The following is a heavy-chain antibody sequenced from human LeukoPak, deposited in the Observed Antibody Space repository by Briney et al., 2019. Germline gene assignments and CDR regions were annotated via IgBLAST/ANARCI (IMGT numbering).Heavy chain of an antibody. CDR1: GFTFSNYW. J-gene: IGHJ4*02. D-gene: IGHD6-19*01. V-gene: IGHV3-43D*03. Sequence: PGGSLRLSCAASGFTFSNYWMHWVRQAPGKGLEWVSLISWDGGATYYADPVKGRFTISRDNSKNSLFLQMNSLRAQDTAFYYCAKDASSGWYIDYWGQGTLVTVSS. CDR3: AKDASSGWYIDY. CDR2: ISWDGGAT.